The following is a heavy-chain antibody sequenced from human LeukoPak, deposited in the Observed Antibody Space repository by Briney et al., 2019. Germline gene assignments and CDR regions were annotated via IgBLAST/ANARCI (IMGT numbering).Heavy chain of an antibody. CDR3: ARHTLVGARNAFDI. V-gene: IGHV4-59*08. CDR2: MYYSGNT. CDR1: GGSISSYY. Sequence: SETLSLTCNVSGGSISSYYWSWIRQPPGKGLEWIGYMYYSGNTNYNPSLKSRVTTSVDSSKNQFSLKLSSVTAADTAVYYCARHTLVGARNAFDIWGQGTIVTVSS. D-gene: IGHD1-26*01. J-gene: IGHJ3*02.